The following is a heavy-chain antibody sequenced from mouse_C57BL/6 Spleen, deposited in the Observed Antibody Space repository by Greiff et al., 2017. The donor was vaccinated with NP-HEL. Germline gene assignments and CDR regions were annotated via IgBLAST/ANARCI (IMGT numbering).Heavy chain of an antibody. J-gene: IGHJ2*01. V-gene: IGHV1-12*01. CDR3: ARSDGYLGRYYFDY. CDR2: IYPGNGDT. Sequence: QVQLKESGAELVRPGASVKMSCKASGYTFTSYNMHWVKQTPRQGLEWIGAIYPGNGDTSYNQKFKGKATLTVDKSSSTAYMQLSSLTSEDSAVYFCARSDGYLGRYYFDYWGQGTTLTVSS. D-gene: IGHD2-3*01. CDR1: GYTFTSYN.